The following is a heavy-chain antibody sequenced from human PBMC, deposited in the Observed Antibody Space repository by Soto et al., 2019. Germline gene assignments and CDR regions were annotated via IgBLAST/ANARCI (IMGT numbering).Heavy chain of an antibody. Sequence: QVQLVQSGAEVKKPGASVKVSCKASGYTFTSYGISWVRQAPGQGLEWMGWISAYNGNTNYAQKLQGRVTMTTDTSXXTAYLELRSLRPDDTAVYYCARVLAETTWVTDLDYWGQGTLVTVSS. J-gene: IGHJ4*02. CDR2: ISAYNGNT. CDR3: ARVLAETTWVTDLDY. V-gene: IGHV1-18*01. D-gene: IGHD2-21*02. CDR1: GYTFTSYG.